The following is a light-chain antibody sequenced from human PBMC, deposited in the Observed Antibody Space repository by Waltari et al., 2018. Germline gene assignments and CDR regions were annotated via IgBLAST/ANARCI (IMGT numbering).Light chain of an antibody. CDR3: QQRTNWPRLT. CDR2: DAS. J-gene: IGKJ4*01. V-gene: IGKV3-11*01. Sequence: VLTQTPATLSLSPGERATLSCRASQSVDAHLAWYQQKPGQAPRLLIYDASNRATGTPARFSGSGSGTDFTLTINSLEPEDFAVYYCQQRTNWPRLTFGGGTKVEIK. CDR1: QSVDAH.